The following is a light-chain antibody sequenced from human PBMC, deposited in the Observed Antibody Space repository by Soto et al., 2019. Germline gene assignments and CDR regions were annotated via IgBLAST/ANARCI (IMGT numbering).Light chain of an antibody. Sequence: EIVMMQSPATLPVSPGERATLSCRASQSVTSNLAWYQQKPGQAPRLLIYGASTRATGIPARFSGSGAGTEFTLTISSLQSEDFAVYYCQQYNSWPPLTFGGGTKVEIK. CDR3: QQYNSWPPLT. V-gene: IGKV3D-15*01. CDR2: GAS. CDR1: QSVTSN. J-gene: IGKJ4*01.